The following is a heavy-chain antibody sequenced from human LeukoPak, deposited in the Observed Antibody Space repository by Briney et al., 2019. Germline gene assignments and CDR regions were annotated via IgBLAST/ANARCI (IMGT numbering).Heavy chain of an antibody. J-gene: IGHJ5*02. CDR2: IIPIFGAA. V-gene: IGHV1-69*05. CDR3: ARVVVTTIARYNWFDP. Sequence: EASVKVSCKASGYTFTGYYMHWVRQAPGQGLEWMGGIIPIFGAANYAQKFQGRVTITTDESTSTAYMELSSLRSDDTAVYYCARVVVTTIARYNWFDPWGQGTLVTVSS. CDR1: GYTFTGYY. D-gene: IGHD2-21*02.